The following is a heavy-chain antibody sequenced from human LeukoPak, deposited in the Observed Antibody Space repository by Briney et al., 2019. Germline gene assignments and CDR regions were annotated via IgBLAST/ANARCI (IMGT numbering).Heavy chain of an antibody. Sequence: GGSLRLSCAASGFTFSSYSMNWVRQAPGKGLEWVSYISSSSSTIYYADSVKGRFTISRDNAKNSLYLQMNSLRAEDTAVYYCARDKYSSSAGFDYWGQGTLVTVSS. CDR2: ISSSSSTI. CDR3: ARDKYSSSAGFDY. CDR1: GFTFSSYS. J-gene: IGHJ4*02. D-gene: IGHD6-6*01. V-gene: IGHV3-48*01.